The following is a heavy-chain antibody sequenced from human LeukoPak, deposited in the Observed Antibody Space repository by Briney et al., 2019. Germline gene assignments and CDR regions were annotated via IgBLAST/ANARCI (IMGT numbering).Heavy chain of an antibody. J-gene: IGHJ4*02. CDR1: GFPFNNYG. Sequence: GGSLRLSCVASGFPFNNYGMLWVRQAPGKGLDWVAFIRYDGSVRYYADSVKGRFTISRDNSKNTLYLQMNSLRTEDTALYYCAKRTSSYYIDYWGQGTLVTVSS. D-gene: IGHD3-3*01. CDR2: IRYDGSVR. V-gene: IGHV3-30*02. CDR3: AKRTSSYYIDY.